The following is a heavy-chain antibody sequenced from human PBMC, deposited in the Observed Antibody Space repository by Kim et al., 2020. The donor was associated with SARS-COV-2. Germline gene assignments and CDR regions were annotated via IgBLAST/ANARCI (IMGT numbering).Heavy chain of an antibody. V-gene: IGHV4-39*07. J-gene: IGHJ4*02. D-gene: IGHD2-21*02. Sequence: SPALRSRVTRSVDTSKNQFSLKLSSVTAADTAVYYCARDTYCGGDCTFDYWGQGTLVTVSS. CDR3: ARDTYCGGDCTFDY.